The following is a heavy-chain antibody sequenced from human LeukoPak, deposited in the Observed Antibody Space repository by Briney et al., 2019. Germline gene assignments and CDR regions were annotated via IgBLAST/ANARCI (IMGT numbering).Heavy chain of an antibody. J-gene: IGHJ4*02. CDR1: GGTFRSYA. CDR3: ARGSSSSSEPFDY. Sequence: ASVKVSCKASGGTFRSYAISWVRQAPGQGLEWMGRIIPIFGPANYAQKFEGRVTITTDESTSTAYMELSSLRSEDTAVYYCARGSSSSSEPFDYWGQGTLVTVSS. V-gene: IGHV1-69*05. D-gene: IGHD6-6*01. CDR2: IIPIFGPA.